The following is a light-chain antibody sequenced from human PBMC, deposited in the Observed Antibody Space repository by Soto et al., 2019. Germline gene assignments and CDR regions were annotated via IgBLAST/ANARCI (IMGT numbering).Light chain of an antibody. Sequence: QTVVTQEPSFSVSPGGTVTLTCGFSSGSVSTSYYPSWYQQTPGQAPRTLIYSTNTRSSGVPDRFSGSILGNNAALTITGAQADDESDYYCVLYMGSGIWVFGGGTQLTVL. CDR1: SGSVSTSYY. CDR2: STN. CDR3: VLYMGSGIWV. J-gene: IGLJ3*02. V-gene: IGLV8-61*01.